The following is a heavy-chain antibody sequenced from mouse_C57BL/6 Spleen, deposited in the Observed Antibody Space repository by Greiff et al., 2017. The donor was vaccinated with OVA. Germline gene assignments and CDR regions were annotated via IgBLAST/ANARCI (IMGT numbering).Heavy chain of an antibody. CDR2: IDPETGGT. Sequence: VQLQQSGAELVRPGASVTLSCKASGYTFTDYEMHWVKQTPVHGLEWIGAIDPETGGTAYNQKFKGKAILTADKSSSTAYMELRSLTSEDSAVYYCTRYTTVVAEGYYYAMDYWGQGTSVTVSS. V-gene: IGHV1-15*01. CDR1: GYTFTDYE. J-gene: IGHJ4*01. D-gene: IGHD1-1*01. CDR3: TRYTTVVAEGYYYAMDY.